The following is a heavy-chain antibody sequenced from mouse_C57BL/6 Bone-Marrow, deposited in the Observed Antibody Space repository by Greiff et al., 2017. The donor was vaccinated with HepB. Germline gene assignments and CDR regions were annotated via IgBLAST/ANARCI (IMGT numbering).Heavy chain of an antibody. CDR3: ARGGIAY. D-gene: IGHD6-1*01. J-gene: IGHJ3*01. CDR1: GYSITSGYY. V-gene: IGHV3-6*01. Sequence: EVKVEESGPGLVKPSQSLSLTCSVTGYSITSGYYWNWIRQFPGNKLEWMGYISYDGSNNYNPSLKNRISITRDTSKNQFFLKLNSVTTEDTATYYCARGGIAYWGQGTLVTVSA. CDR2: ISYDGSN.